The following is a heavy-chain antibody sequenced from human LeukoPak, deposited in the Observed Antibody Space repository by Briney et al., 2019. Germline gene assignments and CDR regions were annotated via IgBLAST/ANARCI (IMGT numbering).Heavy chain of an antibody. CDR2: IIPTSGTA. CDR3: AREGSRSSIGGCGY. J-gene: IGHJ4*02. CDR1: GYTFTSYY. D-gene: IGHD2-2*01. V-gene: IGHV1-46*01. Sequence: GASVKVSCKASGYTFTSYYIHWVRQAPGQGLESMGIIIPTSGTARLAQRFQGRVTMTSDTSINTVYMELSSLTADDTAMYYCAREGSRSSIGGCGYWGQGTQVTVSS.